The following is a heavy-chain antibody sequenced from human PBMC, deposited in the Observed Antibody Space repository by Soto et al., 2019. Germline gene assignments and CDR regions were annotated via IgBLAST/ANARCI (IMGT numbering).Heavy chain of an antibody. V-gene: IGHV3-23*01. CDR2: ISGSGGST. CDR1: GGSFSGYY. J-gene: IGHJ3*02. CDR3: AKDWSVTMIVVVVDAFDI. Sequence: ETLSLTCGVSGGSFSGYYWSWIRQPPGKGLEWVSAISGSGGSTYYADSVKGRFTISRDNSKNTLYLQMNSLRAEDTAVYYCAKDWSVTMIVVVVDAFDIWGQGTMVTVSS. D-gene: IGHD3-22*01.